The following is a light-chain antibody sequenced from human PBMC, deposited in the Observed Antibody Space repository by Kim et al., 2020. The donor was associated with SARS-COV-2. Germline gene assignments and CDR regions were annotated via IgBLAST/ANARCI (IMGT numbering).Light chain of an antibody. J-gene: IGLJ1*01. Sequence: GQSVTISCTGTSSDVGGYNYVSWYQQHPGKVPKLMIYEVTKRPSGVPDRFSGSKSGNTASLTVSGLQTEDEADYYCCSYAGSDNYVFGAGTKVTVL. CDR1: SSDVGGYNY. V-gene: IGLV2-8*01. CDR2: EVT. CDR3: CSYAGSDNYV.